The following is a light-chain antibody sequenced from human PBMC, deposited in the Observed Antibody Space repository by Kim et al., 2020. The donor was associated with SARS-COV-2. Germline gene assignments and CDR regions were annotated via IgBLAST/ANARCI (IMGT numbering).Light chain of an antibody. CDR2: INT. Sequence: GQRVTISCSGSSSNIGSNTVNWYHQLPGTAPKLLIHINTQRPSGVPDRFSGSKSGTSASLAITGLQSEDEADYYCAAWDDSLDGWVFGGGTRLTVL. V-gene: IGLV1-44*01. CDR1: SSNIGSNT. CDR3: AAWDDSLDGWV. J-gene: IGLJ3*02.